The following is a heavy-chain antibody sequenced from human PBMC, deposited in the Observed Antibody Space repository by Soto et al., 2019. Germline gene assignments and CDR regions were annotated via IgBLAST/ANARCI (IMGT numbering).Heavy chain of an antibody. Sequence: QITLKESGPTLVNPTQTLTLTCTFSGFSLSTSGVGVGWIRQPPGKALEWLALIYWDDGKHYSASLESRLTITKDTSKNQVVLTMTNMDPVDTATYYCAHRYCSGGSCYFQHWGQDTLVTVSS. CDR2: IYWDDGK. V-gene: IGHV2-5*02. CDR3: AHRYCSGGSCYFQH. CDR1: GFSLSTSGVG. J-gene: IGHJ1*01. D-gene: IGHD2-15*01.